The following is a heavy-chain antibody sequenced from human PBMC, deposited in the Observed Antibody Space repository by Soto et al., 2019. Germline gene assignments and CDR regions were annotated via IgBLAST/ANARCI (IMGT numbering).Heavy chain of an antibody. D-gene: IGHD3-22*01. CDR3: ARGGVDTYYYDSSGYYPHTRFDY. Sequence: SETLSLTCAVSGVSISTSNWWSWVRQPPGKGLEWIGEIFHSGSTNSNPSLKSRVTISVDTSENQFSLKLSSVTAADTAVYYCARGGVDTYYYDSSGYYPHTRFDYWGQGTLVTVSS. J-gene: IGHJ4*02. CDR2: IFHSGST. CDR1: GVSISTSNW. V-gene: IGHV4-4*02.